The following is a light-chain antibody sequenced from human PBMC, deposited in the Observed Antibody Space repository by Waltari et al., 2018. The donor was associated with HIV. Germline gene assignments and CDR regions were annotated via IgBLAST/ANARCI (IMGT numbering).Light chain of an antibody. CDR2: AVT. J-gene: IGLJ1*01. V-gene: IGLV2-23*02. Sequence: QSALTQPASVSGSPGQSITISCTATSSDVASSNLVYWYQQHPGKAPKVMIYAVTKRPSGVSNRFSGSKSDNTASLTISGLQAEDEADYYCCSYAGTGTYVFGTGTKVTVL. CDR1: SSDVASSNL. CDR3: CSYAGTGTYV.